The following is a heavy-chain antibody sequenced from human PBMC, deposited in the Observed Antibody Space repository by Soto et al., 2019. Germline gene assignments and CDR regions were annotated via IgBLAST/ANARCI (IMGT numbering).Heavy chain of an antibody. Sequence: ASVKVSCQASGYTFTSYYIHWVRQAPGQGLEWMGIINPSGGRTSYAQKFQGRVTMTRDTSTSTVNMELRSLRSEDTAVYHCATVGGLGQPQDYHYGLDVWGQGTTVTVSS. V-gene: IGHV1-46*01. J-gene: IGHJ6*02. D-gene: IGHD3-16*01. CDR1: GYTFTSYY. CDR3: ATVGGLGQPQDYHYGLDV. CDR2: INPSGGRT.